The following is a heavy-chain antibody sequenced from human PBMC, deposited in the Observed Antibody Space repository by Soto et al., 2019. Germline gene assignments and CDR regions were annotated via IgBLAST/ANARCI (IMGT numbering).Heavy chain of an antibody. CDR2: IWYDGSNK. V-gene: IGHV3-33*01. CDR1: GFTFSSYG. J-gene: IGHJ6*02. D-gene: IGHD5-18*01. CDR3: ARDRYSHVFDYYGMDV. Sequence: QVQLVESGGGVVQPGRSLRLSCAASGFTFSSYGMHWVRQAPGKGLEWVAVIWYDGSNKYYADSVKGRFTISRDNSKNTLYLQMNSLRAEDTAVYYCARDRYSHVFDYYGMDVWGQGTTVTVSS.